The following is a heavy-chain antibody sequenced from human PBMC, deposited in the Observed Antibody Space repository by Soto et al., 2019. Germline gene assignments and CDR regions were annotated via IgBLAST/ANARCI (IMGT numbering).Heavy chain of an antibody. CDR2: IIPIFGTA. V-gene: IGHV1-69*13. CDR1: GGTFSSYA. CDR3: ESHPMSDAFDI. Sequence: SSVKVSCKASGGTFSSYAISWVRQAPGQGLEWMGGIIPIFGTANYAQKFQGRVTITADESTSTAYMELSSLRSEDTAVYYCESHPMSDAFDIWGQGTTVTVSS. J-gene: IGHJ3*02.